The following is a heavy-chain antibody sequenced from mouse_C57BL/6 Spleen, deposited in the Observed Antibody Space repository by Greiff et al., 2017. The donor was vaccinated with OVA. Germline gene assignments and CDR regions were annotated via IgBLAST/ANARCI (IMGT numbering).Heavy chain of an antibody. Sequence: QVQLKQPGAELVKPGASVKLSCKASGYTFTSYWMHWVKQRPGQGLEWIGMIHPNSGSTNYNEKFKSKATLTVDKSSSTAYMQLSSLTSEDSAVYYCARDSSGSAFAYWGQGTLVTVSA. CDR1: GYTFTSYW. CDR3: ARDSSGSAFAY. CDR2: IHPNSGST. D-gene: IGHD3-2*02. J-gene: IGHJ3*01. V-gene: IGHV1-64*01.